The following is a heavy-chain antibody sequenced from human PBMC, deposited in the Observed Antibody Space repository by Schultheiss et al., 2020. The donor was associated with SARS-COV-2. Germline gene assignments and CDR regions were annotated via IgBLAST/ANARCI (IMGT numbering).Heavy chain of an antibody. CDR1: GFTFSSYA. D-gene: IGHD4-17*01. CDR3: AKDRYGDYGPYYFDY. V-gene: IGHV3-23*03. J-gene: IGHJ4*02. Sequence: GGSLRLSCAASGFTFSSYAMSWVRQAPGKGLEWVSIIYSGGSTYYADSVKGRFTISRDNSKNTLYLQMNSLRAEDTAVYYCAKDRYGDYGPYYFDYWGQGTLVTVSS. CDR2: IYSGGST.